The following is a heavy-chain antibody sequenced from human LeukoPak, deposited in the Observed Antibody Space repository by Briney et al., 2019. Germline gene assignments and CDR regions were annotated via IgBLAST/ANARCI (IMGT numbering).Heavy chain of an antibody. CDR3: ARDDCSSISCYHNWFDP. CDR2: IKQDGSEK. V-gene: IGHV3-7*01. CDR1: GFTFSSYW. D-gene: IGHD2-2*01. J-gene: IGHJ5*02. Sequence: GGSLRLSCAASGFTFSSYWMSCVRQAPGKGLEWVANIKQDGSEKYYVDSVKGRFTISRDNAKNSLYLQMNSLRAEDTAVYYCARDDCSSISCYHNWFDPWGQGTLVTVSS.